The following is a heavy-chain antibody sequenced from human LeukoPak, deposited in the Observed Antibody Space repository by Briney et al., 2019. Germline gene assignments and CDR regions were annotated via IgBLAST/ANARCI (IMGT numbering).Heavy chain of an antibody. V-gene: IGHV4-59*01. CDR3: AVGGYCSCNTCPRRNDAFDI. J-gene: IGHJ3*02. CDR1: AGSLRSYY. CDR2: TYYSGST. Sequence: SETLSLTCTVAAGSLRSYYWAWIRQPPGKGLEWIGYTYYSGSTNYNPSLKSRVTISVDTSKNQFSLKLSSVTAADTAVYYCAVGGYCSCNTCPRRNDAFDIWGQGTMVTVSS. D-gene: IGHD2-2*01.